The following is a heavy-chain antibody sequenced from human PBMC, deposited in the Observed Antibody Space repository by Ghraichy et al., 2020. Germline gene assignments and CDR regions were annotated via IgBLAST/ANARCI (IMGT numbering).Heavy chain of an antibody. CDR1: GYTFTSYG. CDR3: ARGAVPRIAAAGTLWFDP. Sequence: ASVKVSCKASGYTFTSYGISWVRQAPGQGLEWMGWISAYNGNTNYAQKLQGRVTMTTDTSTSTAYMELRSLRSDDTAVYYCARGAVPRIAAAGTLWFDPWGQGTLVTVSS. J-gene: IGHJ5*02. D-gene: IGHD6-13*01. V-gene: IGHV1-18*01. CDR2: ISAYNGNT.